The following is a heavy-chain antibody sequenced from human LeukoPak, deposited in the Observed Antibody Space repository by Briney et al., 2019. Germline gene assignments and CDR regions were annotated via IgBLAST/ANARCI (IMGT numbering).Heavy chain of an antibody. V-gene: IGHV4-59*08. CDR1: GASISAYH. Sequence: PSETLSLTCTVSGASISAYHWSWIRQPPGKGLEWIGHIYYSGGTNYNPFLKSRVTTSVDTSKNQVSLKLSSVAAADTAVYYCAKGSGSYPFDSWGQGTLVSVSS. CDR2: IYYSGGT. J-gene: IGHJ4*02. D-gene: IGHD3-10*01. CDR3: AKGSGSYPFDS.